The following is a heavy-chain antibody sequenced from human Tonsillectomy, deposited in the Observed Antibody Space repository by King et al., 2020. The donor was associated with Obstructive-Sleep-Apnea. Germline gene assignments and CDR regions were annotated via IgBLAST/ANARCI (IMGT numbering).Heavy chain of an antibody. D-gene: IGHD6-13*01. V-gene: IGHV3-30*02. J-gene: IGHJ4*02. CDR3: VKAGGSAAGPTR. CDR2: IRYDGSFK. Sequence: VQLVESGGGVVQPRRSLRLSCAASGFTFSDYGMHWVRQAPGKGLEWVAFIRYDGSFKYYGDSGKGRFTISRDNSKNTVYLQMNSLRDEDTAVYYCVKAGGSAAGPTRWGQGTLVSVSS. CDR1: GFTFSDYG.